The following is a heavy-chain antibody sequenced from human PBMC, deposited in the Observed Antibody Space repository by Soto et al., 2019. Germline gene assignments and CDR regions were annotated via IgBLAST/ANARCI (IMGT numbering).Heavy chain of an antibody. CDR3: VHPRPTVQSPPT. V-gene: IGHV3-64D*06. D-gene: IGHD4-17*01. CDR2: ISSNGDST. Sequence: GGSLRLSCSASGFTFSMFSMHWVRQAPGKGLEYVSGISSNGDSTYYADSVKGRFTISRDNSKDTLYLQMSSLRAVDTAVYYCVHPRPTVQSPPTWGQGTLVTVSS. J-gene: IGHJ5*02. CDR1: GFTFSMFS.